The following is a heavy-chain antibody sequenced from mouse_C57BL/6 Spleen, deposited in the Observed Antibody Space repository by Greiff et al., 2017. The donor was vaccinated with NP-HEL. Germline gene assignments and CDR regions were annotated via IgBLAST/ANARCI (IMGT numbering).Heavy chain of an antibody. J-gene: IGHJ3*01. V-gene: IGHV1-50*01. CDR1: GYTFTSYW. Sequence: QVQLQQPGAELVKPGASVKLSCKASGYTFTSYWMQWVKQRPGQGLEWIGEIDPSDSYTNYNQKFKGKATLTVDTSSSTAYMQLSSLTSEDSAVYYCARRYYGYDRAWFAYWGQVTLVTVSA. CDR3: ARRYYGYDRAWFAY. CDR2: IDPSDSYT. D-gene: IGHD2-2*01.